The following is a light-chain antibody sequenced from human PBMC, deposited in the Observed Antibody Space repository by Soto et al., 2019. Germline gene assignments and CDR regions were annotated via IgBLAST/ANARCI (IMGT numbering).Light chain of an antibody. CDR1: QSLVDSDGNTY. J-gene: IGKJ2*01. Sequence: DVVMTQSPLSLPVTLGQPASISCRSNQSLVDSDGNTYLSWFQQRPGQSPRRLIYKVSNRDSGVPGRFSGSGSGTDFTLKISRVEAEDIGVYYCLQGTHWPRTFGQGTKLEIK. CDR2: KVS. V-gene: IGKV2-30*01. CDR3: LQGTHWPRT.